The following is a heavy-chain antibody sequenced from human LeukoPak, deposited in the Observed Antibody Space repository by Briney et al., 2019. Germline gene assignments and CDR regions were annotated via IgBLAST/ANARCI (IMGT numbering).Heavy chain of an antibody. V-gene: IGHV3-15*07. D-gene: IGHD1-26*01. CDR3: TTDWMDSGSYFIDY. CDR2: IKSKTDGGTT. J-gene: IGHJ4*02. Sequence: ETLSLTCTVSGGSISSYYWSWVRQAPGKGLEWVGRIKSKTDGGTTDYAAPVKGRFTISRDDSKNTLYLQMNSLKTEDTAVYYCTTDWMDSGSYFIDYWGQGTLVTVSS. CDR1: GGSISSYY.